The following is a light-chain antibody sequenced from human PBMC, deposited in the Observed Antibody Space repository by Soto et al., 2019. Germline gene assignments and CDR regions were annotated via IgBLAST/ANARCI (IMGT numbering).Light chain of an antibody. CDR3: QQYTTYPWT. Sequence: DIQMTQSPSTLSASAGDRVTITCRASQSISSWLAWYQQKPGKAPKLLIHKASTLESGVPSRFSGTESGTEFTLTISSPQPDDFATYYCQQYTTYPWTFGQGTKEEIK. CDR1: QSISSW. J-gene: IGKJ1*01. CDR2: KAS. V-gene: IGKV1-5*03.